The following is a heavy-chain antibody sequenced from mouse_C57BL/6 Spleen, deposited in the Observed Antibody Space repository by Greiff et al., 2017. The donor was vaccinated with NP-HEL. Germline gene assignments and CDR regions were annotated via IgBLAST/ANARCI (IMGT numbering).Heavy chain of an antibody. V-gene: IGHV1-81*01. CDR1: GYTFTSYG. CDR2: TYRRSGNN. CDR3: AREGDYGSSYGYFDC. J-gene: IGHJ2*01. D-gene: IGHD1-1*01. Sequence: QVQLQQSGAELARPGASVKLSCKASGYTFTSYGISWVKQRTGQGLEWNGETYRRSGNNYYNEKFKGKATLTEDKSSSTAYREQRNLTSEESAGYSCAREGDYGSSYGYFDCRGQGTTHTVSS.